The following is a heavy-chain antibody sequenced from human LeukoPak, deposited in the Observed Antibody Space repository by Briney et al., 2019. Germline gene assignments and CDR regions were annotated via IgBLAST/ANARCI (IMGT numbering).Heavy chain of an antibody. D-gene: IGHD6-25*01. CDR3: SRAPYSSAPYLEYFQH. J-gene: IGHJ1*01. Sequence: TGGSLSFSFAAPGFPFIDYYMTWIPQAPGKGLEGFFYIRSSSTYIYYAVSVKGRFSISRDNAKKSMYLQMNSLRAEDTAVYYCSRAPYSSAPYLEYFQHWGHGTLVTVSS. V-gene: IGHV3-11*06. CDR2: IRSSSTYI. CDR1: GFPFIDYY.